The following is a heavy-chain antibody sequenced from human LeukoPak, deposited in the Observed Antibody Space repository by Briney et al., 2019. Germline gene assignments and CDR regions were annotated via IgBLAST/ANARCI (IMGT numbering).Heavy chain of an antibody. CDR2: IYTSGST. V-gene: IGHV4-4*07. Sequence: SETLSLTCTVSGGSISSYYWSWIRQPAGKGLEWIGRIYTSGSTNYNASLKGRVTISVDTSKNQFSLKLSSVTAADTAVYYCAREEGYYDTSGRYYYYYMDVWGKGTTVTVSS. D-gene: IGHD3-22*01. CDR3: AREEGYYDTSGRYYYYYMDV. J-gene: IGHJ6*03. CDR1: GGSISSYY.